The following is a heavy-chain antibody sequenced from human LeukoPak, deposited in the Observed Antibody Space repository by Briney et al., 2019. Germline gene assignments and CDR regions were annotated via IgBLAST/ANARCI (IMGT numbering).Heavy chain of an antibody. CDR3: ARGWLAETTVVTPYNY. CDR1: GGTFSSYA. V-gene: IGHV1-69*13. D-gene: IGHD2-21*02. CDR2: IIPIFGTA. Sequence: ASVKVSCKASGGTFSSYAISWVRQAPGQGLEWMGGIIPIFGTANYAQKFQGRVTITAVESMSTAYMELSSLRSEDTAVYYCARGWLAETTVVTPYNYWGQGTLVTVSS. J-gene: IGHJ4*02.